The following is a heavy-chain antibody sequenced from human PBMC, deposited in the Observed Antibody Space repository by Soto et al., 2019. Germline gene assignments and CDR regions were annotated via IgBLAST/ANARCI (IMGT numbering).Heavy chain of an antibody. V-gene: IGHV4-39*01. Sequence: QLLLQESGPGLVKPSETLSLTCTVSGGSILDSTYYWAWIRQSPGKGLEWIGTIFYSGGTLYTPSLKSRVTMSVDTSNTQFSLQLSSVTPAATAVYYCARQASGYYYGWFDPWGQGTLVTVSS. D-gene: IGHD3-22*01. CDR2: IFYSGGT. CDR1: GGSILDSTYY. CDR3: ARQASGYYYGWFDP. J-gene: IGHJ5*02.